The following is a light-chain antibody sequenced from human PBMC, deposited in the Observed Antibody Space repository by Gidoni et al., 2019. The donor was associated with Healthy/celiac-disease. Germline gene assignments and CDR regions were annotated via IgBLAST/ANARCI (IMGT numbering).Light chain of an antibody. J-gene: IGLJ2*01. CDR2: YDS. CDR3: QVWDSSSDHPVV. CDR1: NMGSKS. Sequence: SYVLTQPPSVSVAPGKPARITFGGNNMGSKSVHWYPQKPGQSPVLVIYYDSDRPSGIPERFAGSNSGNTATLTISRVEAGDEADYDCQVWDSSSDHPVVFGGGTKLTVL. V-gene: IGLV3-21*04.